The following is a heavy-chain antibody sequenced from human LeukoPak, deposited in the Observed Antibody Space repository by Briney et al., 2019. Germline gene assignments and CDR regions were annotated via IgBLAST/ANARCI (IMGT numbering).Heavy chain of an antibody. D-gene: IGHD3-22*01. CDR2: MYYSGST. J-gene: IGHJ3*02. CDR3: ARHAYYYDRSGSYEAFDI. V-gene: IGHV4-59*08. CDR1: GGSVSSYY. Sequence: KPSETLSLTCTVSGGSVSSYYWSWIRQPPGKGLEWIGSMYYSGSTNYKPSLKSRVTISVDTSKNQFSLKLSSVTAADTAVYYCARHAYYYDRSGSYEAFDIWGQGTMVTVSS.